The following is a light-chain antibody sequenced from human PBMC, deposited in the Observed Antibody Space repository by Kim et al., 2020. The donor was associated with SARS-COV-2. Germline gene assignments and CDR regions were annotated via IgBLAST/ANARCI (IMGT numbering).Light chain of an antibody. V-gene: IGLV2-11*01. J-gene: IGLJ3*02. CDR2: DVS. Sequence: QSVTIYCTGTSSDVGGYKYVSWYQQHPGKAPKLMIYDVSKRPSGVPDRFSGSKSGNTASLTISGLQAEDEADYYCCSYAGSYTLVFGGGTQLTVL. CDR1: SSDVGGYKY. CDR3: CSYAGSYTLV.